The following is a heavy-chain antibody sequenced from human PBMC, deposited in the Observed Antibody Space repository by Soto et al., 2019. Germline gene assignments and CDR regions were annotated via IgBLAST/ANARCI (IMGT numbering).Heavy chain of an antibody. J-gene: IGHJ6*02. CDR2: IDPSDSYT. CDR3: ASSTIFGVVINYGMDF. CDR1: GYSFTSYL. Sequence: XESLKISRKGSGYSFTSYLLIWVRQMPGKGLEWMGSIDPSDSYTNYSPSFQGHVTISADKSISTAYLQWSSLKASDTAMYYCASSTIFGVVINYGMDFWGQGTTVTVSS. D-gene: IGHD3-3*01. V-gene: IGHV5-10-1*01.